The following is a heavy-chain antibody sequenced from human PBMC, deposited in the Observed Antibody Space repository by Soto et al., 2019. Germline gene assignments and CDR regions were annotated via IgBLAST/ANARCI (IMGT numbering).Heavy chain of an antibody. Sequence: SETLSLTCAVSGFFISSGNYWGGIRQPPGKGLEWIGSIFHGGNTYYNPSLKSRVTISVDMSKNQFSLKLNSVTAADTAVYYCARARWYDAFDVWGHGTVVTVSS. CDR2: IFHGGNT. V-gene: IGHV4-38-2*01. CDR1: GFFISSGNY. CDR3: ARARWYDAFDV. D-gene: IGHD2-15*01. J-gene: IGHJ3*01.